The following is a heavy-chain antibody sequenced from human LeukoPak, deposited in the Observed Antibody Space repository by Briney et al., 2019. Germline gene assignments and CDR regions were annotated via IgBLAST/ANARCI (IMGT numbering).Heavy chain of an antibody. CDR3: ARIFVDSSGYFYYWFDP. J-gene: IGHJ5*02. CDR2: MNPNSGNA. CDR1: GYRFTTYD. V-gene: IGHV1-8*01. D-gene: IGHD3-22*01. Sequence: GASVKVSCKASGYRFTTYDINWVRQAPGQGLEWMGWMNPNSGNAGYAQKFQGRVTMTRNTSITTACMELSSLRSEDTAVYYCARIFVDSSGYFYYWFDPWGQGTLVTVSS.